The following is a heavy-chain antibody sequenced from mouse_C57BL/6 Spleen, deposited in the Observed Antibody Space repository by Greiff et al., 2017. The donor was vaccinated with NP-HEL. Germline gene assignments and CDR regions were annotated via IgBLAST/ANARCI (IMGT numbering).Heavy chain of an antibody. CDR1: GFTFSSYA. Sequence: EVKVVESGGGLVKPGGSLKLSCAASGFTFSSYAMSWVRQTPEKRLEWVATISDGGSYTYYPDNVKGRFTISRDNAKNNLYLQMSHLKSEDTAMYYCARDPYYGSNHWYFDVWGTGTTVTVSS. D-gene: IGHD1-1*01. J-gene: IGHJ1*03. CDR3: ARDPYYGSNHWYFDV. V-gene: IGHV5-4*01. CDR2: ISDGGSYT.